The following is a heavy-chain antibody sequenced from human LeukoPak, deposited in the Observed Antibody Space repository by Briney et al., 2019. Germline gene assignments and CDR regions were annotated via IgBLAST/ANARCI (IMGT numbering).Heavy chain of an antibody. J-gene: IGHJ5*02. Sequence: GGSLRLSCAASGFTVSSNYMSWVRQAPGKGLEWVSVIYSGGSTFYADSVKGRFTVSRDNSKNTLYLQMSGLRAEDTAVYYCARNSWFDVWGQGTLVSVSS. CDR3: ARNSWFDV. V-gene: IGHV3-53*01. CDR2: IYSGGST. CDR1: GFTVSSNY.